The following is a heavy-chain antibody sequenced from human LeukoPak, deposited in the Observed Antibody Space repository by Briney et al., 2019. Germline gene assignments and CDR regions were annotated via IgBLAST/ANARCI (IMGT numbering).Heavy chain of an antibody. V-gene: IGHV4-38-2*02. CDR2: IYHSGST. D-gene: IGHD2-15*01. J-gene: IGHJ6*03. CDR3: ARGYCSGGSCYYYYYYNYMDV. CDR1: GYSISSGYY. Sequence: SETLSLTCTVSGYSISSGYYWGWIRQPPGKGLEWIGSIYHSGSTYYNPSLKSRVTISVDTSKNQFSLKLSSVTAADTAVYYCARGYCSGGSCYYYYYYNYMDVWGKGTTVTVSS.